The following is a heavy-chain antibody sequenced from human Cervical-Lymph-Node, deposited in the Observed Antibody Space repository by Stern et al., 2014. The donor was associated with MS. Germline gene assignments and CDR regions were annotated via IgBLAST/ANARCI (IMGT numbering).Heavy chain of an antibody. CDR3: ARDHSTGWYFFDF. D-gene: IGHD6-19*01. CDR1: GFTFSNYW. CDR2: LNRDGSNT. Sequence: EVQLVESGGGLVQPGGSLRLSCAASGFTFSNYWMHWVREVPGKGLVWVSRLNRDGSNTNYADSVKGRFTISRDNAKNTLWLQMNSLRAEDAAVYYCARDHSTGWYFFDFWGQGTLVTVSS. V-gene: IGHV3-74*01. J-gene: IGHJ4*02.